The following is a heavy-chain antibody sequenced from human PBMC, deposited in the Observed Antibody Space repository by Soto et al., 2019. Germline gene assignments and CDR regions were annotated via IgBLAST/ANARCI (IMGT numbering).Heavy chain of an antibody. V-gene: IGHV4-34*01. Sequence: PSETLSLTCAVYCGSFSGYYWSWIRQPPGKGLEWIGEINHSGSTNYNPSLKSRVTISVDTSKNQFSLKLSSVTAADTAVYYCARSGVVAATVNWFDPWGQGTLVTVSS. CDR2: INHSGST. D-gene: IGHD2-15*01. J-gene: IGHJ5*02. CDR1: CGSFSGYY. CDR3: ARSGVVAATVNWFDP.